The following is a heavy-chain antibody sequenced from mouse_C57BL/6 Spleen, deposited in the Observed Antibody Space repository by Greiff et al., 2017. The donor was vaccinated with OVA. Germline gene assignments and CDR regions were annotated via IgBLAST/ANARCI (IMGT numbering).Heavy chain of an antibody. CDR2: ISYDGSN. J-gene: IGHJ2*01. V-gene: IGHV3-6*01. D-gene: IGHD1-1*01. CDR3: ARETTVVATGFDY. Sequence: EVQLQESGPGLVKPSQSLSLTCSVTGYSITSGYYWDWIRQFPGNKLEWMGYISYDGSNNYNPSLKNRISITRDTSKNQFFLKLNSVTTEDTATYYCARETTVVATGFDYWGQGTTLTVSS. CDR1: GYSITSGYY.